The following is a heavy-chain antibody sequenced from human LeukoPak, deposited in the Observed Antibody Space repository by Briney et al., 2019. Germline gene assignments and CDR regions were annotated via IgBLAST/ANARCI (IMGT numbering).Heavy chain of an antibody. Sequence: PGGSLRLSCAASGFTFSSYWMSWVHQAPGKGLEWVANIKQDGSEKYYVDSVKGRFTISRDNAKNSLYLQMNSLRAEDTAVYYCARGRNEWLVPKNEFDYWGQGTLVTVSS. D-gene: IGHD6-19*01. CDR1: GFTFSSYW. CDR2: IKQDGSEK. V-gene: IGHV3-7*01. J-gene: IGHJ4*02. CDR3: ARGRNEWLVPKNEFDY.